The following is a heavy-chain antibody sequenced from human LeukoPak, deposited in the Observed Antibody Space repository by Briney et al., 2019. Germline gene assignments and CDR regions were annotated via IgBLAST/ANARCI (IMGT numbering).Heavy chain of an antibody. J-gene: IGHJ4*02. V-gene: IGHV4-4*07. CDR1: GYSISSGYY. D-gene: IGHD3-22*01. Sequence: SETLSLTCTVSGYSISSGYYWSWIRQPAGKGLEWIGRIYTSGSTNYNPSLKSRVTMSVDTSKNQFSLKLSSVTAADTAVYYCARHHRGDSSGLDYWGQGTLVTVSS. CDR3: ARHHRGDSSGLDY. CDR2: IYTSGST.